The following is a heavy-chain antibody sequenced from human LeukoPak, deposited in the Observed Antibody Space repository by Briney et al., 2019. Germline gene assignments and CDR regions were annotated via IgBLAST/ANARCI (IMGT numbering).Heavy chain of an antibody. V-gene: IGHV3-23*01. CDR1: GFTFSSYA. Sequence: PGGSLRLSCAASGFTFSSYAMSWVRQAPGKGLEWVSAISVSRGTYYADSVKGRSTISRDNPKNTLYLQMNSLRAEDTAVYYCARGPSGYHNNGGQGTLVTVSS. D-gene: IGHD5-12*01. J-gene: IGHJ4*02. CDR2: ISVSRGT. CDR3: ARGPSGYHNN.